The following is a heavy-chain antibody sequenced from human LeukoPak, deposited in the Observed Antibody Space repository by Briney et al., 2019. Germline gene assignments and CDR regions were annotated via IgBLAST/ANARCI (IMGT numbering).Heavy chain of an antibody. D-gene: IGHD3-10*01. CDR1: GYTFTGYY. CDR3: ARMKSLLWFGDLGYYFDY. Sequence: ASVKVSCKASGYTFTGYYMHWVRQAPGQGLEWMGWINTNTGNPTYAQGFTGRFVFSLDTSVSTAYLQISSLKAEDTAVYYCARMKSLLWFGDLGYYFDYWGQGTLVTVSS. CDR2: INTNTGNP. V-gene: IGHV7-4-1*02. J-gene: IGHJ4*02.